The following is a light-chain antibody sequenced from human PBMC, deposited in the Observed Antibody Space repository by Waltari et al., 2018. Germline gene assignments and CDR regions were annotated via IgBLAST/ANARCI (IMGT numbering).Light chain of an antibody. Sequence: QSALTQAASVSGSPGQSITISCIGTSSDVGTYKYVSWYQRHPGKAPKLLIYDVSHRPSGVSNRFSGSKSGNTASLTISGLQAEDGADYYCSSYTSSTTLLVFGTGTKVTVL. J-gene: IGLJ1*01. CDR2: DVS. CDR1: SSDVGTYKY. V-gene: IGLV2-14*03. CDR3: SSYTSSTTLLV.